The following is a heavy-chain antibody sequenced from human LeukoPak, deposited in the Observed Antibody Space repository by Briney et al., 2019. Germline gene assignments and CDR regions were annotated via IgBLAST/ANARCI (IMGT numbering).Heavy chain of an antibody. J-gene: IGHJ3*01. CDR1: GGTFSSDE. Sequence: ASVKVSCKASGGTFSSDEIHWVRQAPGQGPEWLGRIIPLVETPNYSQSFQGRVTITAGKSTSTAYMELSSLKFEDTAIYYCARGQRWQAFDVWGQGTMVTVSS. CDR2: IIPLVETP. CDR3: ARGQRWQAFDV. D-gene: IGHD2-15*01. V-gene: IGHV1-69*04.